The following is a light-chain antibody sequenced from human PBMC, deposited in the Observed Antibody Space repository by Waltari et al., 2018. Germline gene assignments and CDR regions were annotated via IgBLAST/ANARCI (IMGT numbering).Light chain of an antibody. V-gene: IGKV4-1*01. J-gene: IGKJ5*01. CDR3: QQFHSTPIT. CDR2: WAS. CDR1: QSVLYTSNNKNN. Sequence: DIVMTQSPDSLAVSLGERATINCKSSQSVLYTSNNKNNLAWFQQKPGQPPKLLIYWASTRESGVPDRFSGSGSGTDFSLIISSLQAEDVAVYFCQQFHSTPITFGQGTRLEI.